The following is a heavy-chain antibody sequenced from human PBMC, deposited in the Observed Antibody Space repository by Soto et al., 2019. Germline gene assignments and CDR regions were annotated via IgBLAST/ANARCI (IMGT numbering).Heavy chain of an antibody. CDR3: ARDRLPGAYYFDY. D-gene: IGHD1-26*01. CDR2: IIPIFGTA. CDR1: GGTFSSYA. Sequence: SVKVSCKASGGTFSSYAISWVRQAPGQGLEWMGGIIPIFGTANYAQKFQGRVTITADESTSTAYMELGSLRSEDTAVYYCARDRLPGAYYFDYWGQGTLVTVSS. V-gene: IGHV1-69*13. J-gene: IGHJ4*02.